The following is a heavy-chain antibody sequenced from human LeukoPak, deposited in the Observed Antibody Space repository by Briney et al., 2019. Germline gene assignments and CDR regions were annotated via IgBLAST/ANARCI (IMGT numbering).Heavy chain of an antibody. CDR2: ISGSGGST. V-gene: IGHV3-23*01. D-gene: IGHD2-2*01. Sequence: GGTLRLSCAASGFTFSSYAMNWVRQAPGRGLEWISTISGSGGSTQYADSVKGRFTIPRDNFKNTLYLQMNSLRAEDTAIYYCARDWGRYCSSATCFPFDYWGQGTLVTVSS. J-gene: IGHJ4*02. CDR1: GFTFSSYA. CDR3: ARDWGRYCSSATCFPFDY.